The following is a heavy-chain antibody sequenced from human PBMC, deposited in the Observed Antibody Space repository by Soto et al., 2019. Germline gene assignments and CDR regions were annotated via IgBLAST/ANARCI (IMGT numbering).Heavy chain of an antibody. CDR1: GFTFSSYG. Sequence: QVQLVESGGGVVQHGRSLRLSCAASGFTFSSYGMHWVRQAPGKGLEWVAVISYDGSNKYYADSVKGRFTLSRDNSKNPLYLQMNSLGAEDTAVYYCAAPMITFGGVIVSPVDYWGQGTLVTVSS. J-gene: IGHJ4*02. D-gene: IGHD3-16*02. CDR3: AAPMITFGGVIVSPVDY. V-gene: IGHV3-30*03. CDR2: ISYDGSNK.